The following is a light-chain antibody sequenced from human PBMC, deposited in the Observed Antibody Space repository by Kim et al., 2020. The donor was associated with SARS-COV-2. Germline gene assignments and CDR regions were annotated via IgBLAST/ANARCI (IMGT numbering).Light chain of an antibody. CDR2: LNSDGSH. CDR1: SGHSSYA. V-gene: IGLV4-69*01. CDR3: QTWGNGIVI. Sequence: QLVLTQSPSASASLGASVKLTCTLSSGHSSYAITWHQQQPERGPRSSMKLNSDGSHSKGDGIPDRFSGSSSGAERYLTISSLQSEDEADYYCQTWGNGIVIFGGGTQLTVL. J-gene: IGLJ2*01.